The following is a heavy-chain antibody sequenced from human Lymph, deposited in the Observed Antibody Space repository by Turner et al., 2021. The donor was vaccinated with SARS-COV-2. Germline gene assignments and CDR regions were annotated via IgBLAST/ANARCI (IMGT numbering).Heavy chain of an antibody. V-gene: IGHV3-43*02. D-gene: IGHD5-12*01. CDR2: ISGDSGST. CDR1: GFTFDDYA. CDR3: AKGGLSGRRLQFVPYFAY. J-gene: IGHJ4*02. Sequence: EVQLVESGGGVVQPGGSLRPSCAASGFTFDDYAMHWVRQAPGKGLEWVSLISGDSGSTDYADYVKGGITITRDDSKNSLYLKINSMRTEDTALYYCAKGGLSGRRLQFVPYFAYWGQGTLVSVSS.